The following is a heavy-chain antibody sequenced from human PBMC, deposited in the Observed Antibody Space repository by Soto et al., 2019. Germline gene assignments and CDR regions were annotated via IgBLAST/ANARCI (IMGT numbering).Heavy chain of an antibody. D-gene: IGHD5-12*01. V-gene: IGHV1-69*02. CDR2: IIPILGIA. CDR3: AFSTGYSGRRGVDY. J-gene: IGHJ4*02. CDR1: GGTFSSYT. Sequence: QVQLVQSGAEVKKPGSSVKVSCKASGGTFSSYTISWVRQAPGQGLEWMGRIIPILGIANYAQKFQDRVTITADKSTSTAYMELSSPRSEDTAVYYWAFSTGYSGRRGVDYWGQGTLVTVSS.